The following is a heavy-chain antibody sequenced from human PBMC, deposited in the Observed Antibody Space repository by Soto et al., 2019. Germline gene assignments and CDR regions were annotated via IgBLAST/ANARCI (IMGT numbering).Heavy chain of an antibody. V-gene: IGHV4-4*02. CDR1: GGSISSSNW. D-gene: IGHD3-3*01. J-gene: IGHJ6*02. CDR3: ARVQYYDFWSGYYDYYYYGMDF. CDR2: IYHSGST. Sequence: SETLSLTCAVSGGSISSSNWWSWVRQPPGKGLEWIGEIYHSGSTNYNPSLKSRVTISVDKSKNQFSLKLSSVTAADTAVYYCARVQYYDFWSGYYDYYYYGMDFWGQGTTVTVSS.